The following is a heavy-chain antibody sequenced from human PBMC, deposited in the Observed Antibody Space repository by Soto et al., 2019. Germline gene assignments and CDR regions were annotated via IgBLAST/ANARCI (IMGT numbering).Heavy chain of an antibody. Sequence: EVQLVESGGGLVQPGGSLRLSCAASGFTFSNYWMNWVRQAPGGGLEWVANIKEDGTEKNYVDSVEGRFTISRDNAKNSLDLQMNSLRVGDTAMYYCARGPLDYWGQGTLVTVSS. CDR3: ARGPLDY. CDR2: IKEDGTEK. V-gene: IGHV3-7*03. J-gene: IGHJ4*02. CDR1: GFTFSNYW.